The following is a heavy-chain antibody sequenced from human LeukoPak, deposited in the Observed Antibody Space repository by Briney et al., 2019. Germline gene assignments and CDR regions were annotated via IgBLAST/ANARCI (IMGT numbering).Heavy chain of an antibody. CDR1: GYTFTGYY. Sequence: ASVKVSCKASGYTFTGYYMHWVRQAPGQGLEWMGWVNPNSGGTNYAQKFQGRVTMTRDTSISTAYMELSRLRSDDTAVYYCGRSGSVRTRSPPGYWGQGTLVTVSS. J-gene: IGHJ4*02. CDR3: GRSGSVRTRSPPGY. V-gene: IGHV1-2*02. CDR2: VNPNSGGT. D-gene: IGHD3-10*01.